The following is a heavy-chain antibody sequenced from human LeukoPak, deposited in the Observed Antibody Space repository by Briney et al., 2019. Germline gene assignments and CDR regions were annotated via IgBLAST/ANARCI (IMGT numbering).Heavy chain of an antibody. Sequence: GGSLRLSCPASGFTFSSYAMSWVRQAPGKGLEWVSAISGSGGSTYYADSVKGRFTISRDNSKNTLYLQMNSLRAEDTAVYYCARVWPAIVVVPAAFDYWGQGTLVTVSS. D-gene: IGHD2-2*01. CDR1: GFTFSSYA. J-gene: IGHJ4*02. CDR2: ISGSGGST. CDR3: ARVWPAIVVVPAAFDY. V-gene: IGHV3-23*01.